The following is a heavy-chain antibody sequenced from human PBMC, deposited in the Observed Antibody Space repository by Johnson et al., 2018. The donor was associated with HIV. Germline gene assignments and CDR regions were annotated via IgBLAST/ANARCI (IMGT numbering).Heavy chain of an antibody. CDR2: INWNGGST. CDR1: GFTFEDYG. CDR3: ARVRTAAGFDAFDI. Sequence: MQLVESGGGLVRPGGSLRLSCAASGFTFEDYGMSWVREAPGKGLEWVSGINWNGGSTGYVDSVKGRFTISRDNAKNSLYLQMNSLRAEDTALYYCARVRTAAGFDAFDIWGQGTMVTVSS. D-gene: IGHD6-13*01. V-gene: IGHV3-20*04. J-gene: IGHJ3*02.